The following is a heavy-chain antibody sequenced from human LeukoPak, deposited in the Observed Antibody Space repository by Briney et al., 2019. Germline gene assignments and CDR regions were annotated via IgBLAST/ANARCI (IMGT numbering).Heavy chain of an antibody. CDR1: GFTFSSYA. CDR2: ISGSGGST. Sequence: GSLRLSCAASGFTFSSYAMSWVRQAPGKGLEWVSAISGSGGSTYYADSVKGRFTISRDNSKNTLYLQMNSLRAEDTAVYYCAKKVPAAIVGSNWFDPWGQGTLVTVSS. V-gene: IGHV3-23*01. CDR3: AKKVPAAIVGSNWFDP. J-gene: IGHJ5*02. D-gene: IGHD2-2*02.